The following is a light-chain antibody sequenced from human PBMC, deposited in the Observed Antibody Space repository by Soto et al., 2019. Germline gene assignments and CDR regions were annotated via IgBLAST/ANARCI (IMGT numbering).Light chain of an antibody. CDR2: DAF. CDR3: QQRHNWPIT. V-gene: IGKV3-11*01. CDR1: ETIRNL. Sequence: IVLTQSPATLCLSPGERATLSCRASETIRNLLAWYQQRPGQAPRILIYDAFSRAPGIPARFSGGGAGTDFTLTISSLEPEDFGVYYCQQRHNWPITFGQGTRLEIK. J-gene: IGKJ5*01.